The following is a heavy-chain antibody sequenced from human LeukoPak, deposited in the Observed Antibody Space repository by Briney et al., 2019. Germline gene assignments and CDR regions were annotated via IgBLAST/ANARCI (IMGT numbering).Heavy chain of an antibody. CDR1: GYTFTGYY. CDR2: INPKSGGT. CDR3: ARGDIVVVPAARNWFDP. V-gene: IGHV1-2*02. J-gene: IGHJ5*02. D-gene: IGHD2-2*01. Sequence: ASVKVSCKASGYTFTGYYMHWVRQAPGRGLEWMGWINPKSGGTNYAQKFQGRVTMTRDTSISAAYMELSRLRSDDTAVYYCARGDIVVVPAARNWFDPWGQGTLVTVSS.